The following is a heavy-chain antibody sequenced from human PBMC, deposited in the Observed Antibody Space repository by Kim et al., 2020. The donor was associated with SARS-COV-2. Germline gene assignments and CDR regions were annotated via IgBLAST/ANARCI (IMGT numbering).Heavy chain of an antibody. J-gene: IGHJ6*02. V-gene: IGHV1-69*13. CDR2: IIPIFGTA. CDR1: GGTFSSYA. Sequence: SVKVSCKASGGTFSSYAISWVRQAPGQGLEWIGGIIPIFGTANYAQKFQGRVTITADESTSTAYMELSSLRSEDTAVYYCARGYDFWSGYYPYDPYGMDVWGQGTTVTVSS. CDR3: ARGYDFWSGYYPYDPYGMDV. D-gene: IGHD3-3*01.